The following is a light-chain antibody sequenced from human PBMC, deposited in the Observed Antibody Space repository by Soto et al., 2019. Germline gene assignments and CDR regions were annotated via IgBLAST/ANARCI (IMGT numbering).Light chain of an antibody. CDR3: QQLNSYPLT. CDR2: ATS. J-gene: IGKJ3*01. CDR1: QAINSY. V-gene: IGKV1-9*01. Sequence: IQLTQSPSSLSASVGDSVTITCRASQAINSYLAWYQQRPGKAPKLLIYATSTLQSGVPSRFSDSGSGTDVTLTISSLQPEDFATYYCQQLNSYPLTFGPGTKVDIK.